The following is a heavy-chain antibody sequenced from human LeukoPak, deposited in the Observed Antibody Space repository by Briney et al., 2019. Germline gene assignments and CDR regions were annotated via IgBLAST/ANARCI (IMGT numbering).Heavy chain of an antibody. Sequence: GGSLRLSCAASGFTFSNYWMHWFRQAPGKGLVWVSRIKTDGSETGYADSGKGRFTISRDNAKNTLYLQMNSLRAEDTAVYYCSEPLGDNGDHWGQGTLVTVSS. D-gene: IGHD4-17*01. CDR2: IKTDGSET. CDR3: SEPLGDNGDH. J-gene: IGHJ4*02. CDR1: GFTFSNYW. V-gene: IGHV3-74*01.